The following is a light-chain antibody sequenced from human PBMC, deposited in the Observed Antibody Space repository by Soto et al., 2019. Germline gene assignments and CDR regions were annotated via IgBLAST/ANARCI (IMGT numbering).Light chain of an antibody. CDR1: QSVSSSY. CDR2: ETS. V-gene: IGKV3-20*01. J-gene: IGKJ1*01. Sequence: EIVLTQSPGTLSLSPGERATLSCRASQSVSSSYVAWYQQKPGQAPRLLMYETSSRATGIPDRFSGSGSGTDFTLTISRLEPEDFAVYYCQQYGSSPQTFGQGTKVEI. CDR3: QQYGSSPQT.